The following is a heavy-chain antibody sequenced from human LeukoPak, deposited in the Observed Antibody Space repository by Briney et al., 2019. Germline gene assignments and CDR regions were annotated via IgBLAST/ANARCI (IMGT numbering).Heavy chain of an antibody. V-gene: IGHV3-74*01. J-gene: IGHJ4*02. CDR3: VYSGFDWTYYFDW. CDR1: GFTFSDYW. D-gene: IGHD5-12*01. CDR2: IETVGTIT. Sequence: GGSLRLSCTDSGFTFSDYWMYWVRQAPGKGLEWVSRIETVGTITTYADSVKGRFTISRDNSKNTLYLQMNSLRAEDTAIYYCVYSGFDWTYYFDWWGQGTLVTVSS.